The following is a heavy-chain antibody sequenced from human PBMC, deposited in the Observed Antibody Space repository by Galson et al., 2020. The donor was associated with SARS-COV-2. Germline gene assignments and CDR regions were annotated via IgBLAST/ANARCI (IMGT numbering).Heavy chain of an antibody. D-gene: IGHD3-10*01. V-gene: IGHV4-38-2*02. CDR1: GYSMSSGYF. J-gene: IGHJ4*02. Sequence: SETLSLTCTVSGYSMSSGYFWGWVRQPPGKGLEWIGSISYSGNTLYDPSFKSRVTMSMDSARDQFSLRLASVTAADTAMYFCARDNGKTYYDYWGQGTLVTVSS. CDR3: ARDNGKTYYDY. CDR2: ISYSGNT.